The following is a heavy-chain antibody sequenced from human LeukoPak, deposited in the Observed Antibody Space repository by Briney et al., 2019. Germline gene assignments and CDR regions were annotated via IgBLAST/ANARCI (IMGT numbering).Heavy chain of an antibody. D-gene: IGHD6-19*01. CDR3: AKASSGWYYFDY. J-gene: IGHJ4*02. CDR1: GFIFSSYA. V-gene: IGHV3-23*01. CDR2: ISGSGGST. Sequence: GGSLRLSXAASGFIFSSYAMSWIRQAPGKGLEWVSAISGSGGSTYYADSVKGRLTISRDNSKNTLYLQMNSLRAEDTAVYYCAKASSGWYYFDYWGQGTLVTVSS.